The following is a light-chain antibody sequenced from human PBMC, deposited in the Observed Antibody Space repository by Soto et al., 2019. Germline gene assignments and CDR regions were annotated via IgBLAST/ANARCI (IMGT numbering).Light chain of an antibody. CDR1: QSVSSSY. Sequence: EIVLTQSPGTLSLSPGERATLSCRASQSVSSSYLAWYQQKPGQAPRLLIYGASSRATGIPDRFSGSVSGTDFTLTISSREPEDFAVYYCQQYGSAPPLTFGGGTKVEIK. J-gene: IGKJ4*01. CDR3: QQYGSAPPLT. CDR2: GAS. V-gene: IGKV3-20*01.